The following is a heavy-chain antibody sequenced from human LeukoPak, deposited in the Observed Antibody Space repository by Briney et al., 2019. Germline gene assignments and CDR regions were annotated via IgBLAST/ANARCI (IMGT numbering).Heavy chain of an antibody. J-gene: IGHJ4*02. Sequence: SETLSLTCTVSGGSFNSGSYYWSWIRQPPGKGLEWIGYIYYSGSTNYNPSLKSRVTISVDTSKNQFSLKLNSVTAADTAVYYCARNPLYSGSRTYDFWGQGTLVTVSS. V-gene: IGHV4-61*01. D-gene: IGHD1-26*01. CDR3: ARNPLYSGSRTYDF. CDR1: GGSFNSGSYY. CDR2: IYYSGST.